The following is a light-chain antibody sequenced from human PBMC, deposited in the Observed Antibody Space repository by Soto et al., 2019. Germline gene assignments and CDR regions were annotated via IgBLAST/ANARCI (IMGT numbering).Light chain of an antibody. CDR1: QSVSSY. J-gene: IGKJ5*01. V-gene: IGKV3-11*01. Sequence: EIVLTQSPATLSLSPGERATLSSRASQSVSSYLASYQQKPGQAPRLPIYDASHRATGIPARFSGSGSGTDFTLTFSSLEPEDFAVYYCQQRSNWPPRSAFGQGTRLEIK. CDR3: QQRSNWPPRSA. CDR2: DAS.